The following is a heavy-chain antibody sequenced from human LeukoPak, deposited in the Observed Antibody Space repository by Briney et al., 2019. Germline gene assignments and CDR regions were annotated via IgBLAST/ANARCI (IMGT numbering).Heavy chain of an antibody. CDR1: GGTFSSYA. CDR2: IIPILGIA. CDR3: ARGLCCSGGSCDYYYYGMDV. D-gene: IGHD2-15*01. J-gene: IGHJ6*02. V-gene: IGHV1-69*04. Sequence: ASVKVSCKASGGTFSSYAISWVRQAPGQGLEWMGRIIPILGIANYAQKFQGRVTITADKSTSTAYMELSSLRSEDTAVYYCARGLCCSGGSCDYYYYGMDVWGQGTTVTVSS.